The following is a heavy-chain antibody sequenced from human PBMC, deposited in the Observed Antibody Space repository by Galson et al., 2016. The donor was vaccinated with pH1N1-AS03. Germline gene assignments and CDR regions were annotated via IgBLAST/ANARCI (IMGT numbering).Heavy chain of an antibody. CDR3: AKDWAWTFEV. J-gene: IGHJ3*01. Sequence: SLRLSCAASGYTLSTSGIHWVRQTPDKGLEWVAFLGHDRSLIQYAEKVKGRFTISRDDSKNTLYLQMNSLGPGDTAIYYCAKDWAWTFEVWGQGTMVTVSS. CDR1: GYTLSTSG. D-gene: IGHD3-16*01. CDR2: LGHDRSLI. V-gene: IGHV3-30*02.